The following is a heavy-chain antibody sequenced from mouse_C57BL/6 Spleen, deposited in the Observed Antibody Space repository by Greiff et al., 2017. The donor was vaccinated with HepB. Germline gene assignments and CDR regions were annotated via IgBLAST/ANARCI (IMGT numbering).Heavy chain of an antibody. Sequence: EVQRVESGPGMVKPSQSLSLTCTVTGYSITSGYDWHWIRHFPGNKLEWMGYISYSGSTNYNPSLKSRISITHDTSKNHFFLKLNSVTTEDTATYYCARDSGYGSLDYWGQGTTLTVSS. D-gene: IGHD2-10*02. V-gene: IGHV3-1*01. CDR1: GYSITSGYD. CDR3: ARDSGYGSLDY. J-gene: IGHJ2*01. CDR2: ISYSGST.